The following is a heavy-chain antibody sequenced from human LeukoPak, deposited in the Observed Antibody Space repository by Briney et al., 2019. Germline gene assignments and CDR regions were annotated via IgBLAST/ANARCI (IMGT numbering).Heavy chain of an antibody. CDR3: ARDGGSGYDLNY. J-gene: IGHJ4*02. D-gene: IGHD5-12*01. CDR1: AFTLSSYS. V-gene: IGHV3-48*01. CDR2: ISSSSSTT. Sequence: PARSMRLTSAAYAFTLSSYSTNWDRQAPRSGLEWVSYISSSSSTTYYEDSVKGRFTIARDNAKNSLYLQMNSLRAEDTAVYYWARDGGSGYDLNYWGQGTLVTVSS.